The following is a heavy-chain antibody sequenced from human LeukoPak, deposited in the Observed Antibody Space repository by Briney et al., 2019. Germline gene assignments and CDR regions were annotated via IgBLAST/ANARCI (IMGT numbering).Heavy chain of an antibody. CDR3: ARTDDPQLAYFDY. J-gene: IGHJ4*02. V-gene: IGHV1-69*05. D-gene: IGHD3-10*01. Sequence: SVKVSCKASGGTFSSYAISWVRQAPGQGLEWMGGIIPIFGTANYAQKFQGRVTITTDESTSTAYKELSSLRSEDTAVYYCARTDDPQLAYFDYWGQGTLVTVSS. CDR1: GGTFSSYA. CDR2: IIPIFGTA.